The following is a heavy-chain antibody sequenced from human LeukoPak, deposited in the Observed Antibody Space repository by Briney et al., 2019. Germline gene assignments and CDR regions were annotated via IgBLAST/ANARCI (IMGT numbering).Heavy chain of an antibody. J-gene: IGHJ3*01. D-gene: IGHD2-21*01. CDR1: GFSFTTYA. CDR3: AKCNGGDCYKNVLAI. V-gene: IGHV3-23*01. CDR2: VSGRGDTA. Sequence: PGGSLRLSCSTSGFSFTTYAVIGVRQAPGKGLEWVSAVSGRGDTAYYADSAKGRFTISKDNSKSTLSLQMDSLRAEDTAVYYCAKCNGGDCYKNVLAIRGQGTMVTVSS.